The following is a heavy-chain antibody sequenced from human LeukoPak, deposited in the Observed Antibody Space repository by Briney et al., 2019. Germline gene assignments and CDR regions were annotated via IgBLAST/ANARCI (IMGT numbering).Heavy chain of an antibody. Sequence: SETLSLTCIVSGASLSTYYGTWIRQAPGKGLEWIGYIFYSGGTNYNSSLKSRVTLSIDTSKNQFSLKLSSVTAADTAVYYCARDFWSGRNWFDPWGQGTLVTVSS. CDR1: GASLSTYY. J-gene: IGHJ5*02. D-gene: IGHD3-3*01. V-gene: IGHV4-59*12. CDR2: IFYSGGT. CDR3: ARDFWSGRNWFDP.